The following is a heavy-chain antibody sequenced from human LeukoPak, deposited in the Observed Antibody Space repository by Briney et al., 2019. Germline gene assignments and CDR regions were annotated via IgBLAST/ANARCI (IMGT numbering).Heavy chain of an antibody. CDR3: AKEGHYYGSGSYYNGDYYYYYGMDV. Sequence: GGSLRLSCAASGFTFSSYAMSWVRQAPGKGLEWVSAISGSGGSTYYEDSVRGRFTISRDNSKNTLYLQMNSLRAEDTAVYYCAKEGHYYGSGSYYNGDYYYYYGMDVWGQGTTVTVSS. D-gene: IGHD3-10*01. V-gene: IGHV3-23*01. CDR2: ISGSGGST. J-gene: IGHJ6*02. CDR1: GFTFSSYA.